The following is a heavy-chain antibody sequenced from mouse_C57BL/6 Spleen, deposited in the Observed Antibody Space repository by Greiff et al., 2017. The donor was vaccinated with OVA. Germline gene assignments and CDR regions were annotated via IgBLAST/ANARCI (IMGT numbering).Heavy chain of an antibody. CDR3: AKYDYDVFAY. D-gene: IGHD2-4*01. J-gene: IGHJ3*01. Sequence: QVQLKQSGAELARPGASVKMSCKASGYTFTSYTMHWVKQRPGQGLEWIGYINPSSGYTKYNQKFKDKATLTADKSSSTAYMQLSSLTSEDSAVYYCAKYDYDVFAYWGKGTLVTVSA. CDR1: GYTFTSYT. CDR2: INPSSGYT. V-gene: IGHV1-4*01.